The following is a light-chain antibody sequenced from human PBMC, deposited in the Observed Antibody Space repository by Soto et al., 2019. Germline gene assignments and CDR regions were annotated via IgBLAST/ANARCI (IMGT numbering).Light chain of an antibody. CDR2: GAS. J-gene: IGKJ1*01. CDR1: QSVSSSY. CDR3: QQYGSSPWT. V-gene: IGKV3-20*01. Sequence: IVLRQSPHTLSLSPGERATLSCRASQSVSSSYLAWYQQKPGQAPRLLIYGASSRATGIPDRFSGSGSGTDFTLTISRLEPEDFAVYYCQQYGSSPWTFGQGTKVDIK.